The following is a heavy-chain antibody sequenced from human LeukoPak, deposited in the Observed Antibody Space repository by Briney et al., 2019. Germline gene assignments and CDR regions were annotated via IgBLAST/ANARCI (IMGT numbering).Heavy chain of an antibody. Sequence: GGSLRLSCAASGFTFSSYWMSWVRQAPGKGLEWVANIKQDGSEKYYVDSVKGRFTISRDNAKNSLYLQMNSLRAEDTAVYYCARDFDILTGYNYMDVWGKGTTVTASS. V-gene: IGHV3-7*01. CDR2: IKQDGSEK. CDR1: GFTFSSYW. J-gene: IGHJ6*03. D-gene: IGHD3-9*01. CDR3: ARDFDILTGYNYMDV.